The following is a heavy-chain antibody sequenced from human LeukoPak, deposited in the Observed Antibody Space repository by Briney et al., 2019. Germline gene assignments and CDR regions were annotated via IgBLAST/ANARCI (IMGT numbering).Heavy chain of an antibody. Sequence: GGSLRLSCAASGFTLSSYSMNWVRQAPGKGLEWVSSITSSSFTIYYADSVRGRFTISRDNAKNSLYLQMNSLRAEDTAVYYCARDYYGSGSYSFDYWGQGTLVTVSS. CDR1: GFTLSSYS. J-gene: IGHJ4*02. CDR3: ARDYYGSGSYSFDY. V-gene: IGHV3-48*04. D-gene: IGHD3-10*01. CDR2: ITSSSFTI.